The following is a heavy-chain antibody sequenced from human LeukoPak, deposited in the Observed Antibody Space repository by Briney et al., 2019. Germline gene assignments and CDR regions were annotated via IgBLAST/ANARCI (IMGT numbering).Heavy chain of an antibody. CDR3: ARESGEYSSSWLDAFDI. CDR2: INHSGST. J-gene: IGHJ3*02. D-gene: IGHD6-13*01. CDR1: GGSFSGYY. Sequence: PSETLSPTCAVYGGSFSGYYWSWIRQPPGKGLEWIGEINHSGSTNYNPSLKSRVTISVDTSKNQFSLKLSSVTAADTAVYYCARESGEYSSSWLDAFDIWGQGTMVTVSS. V-gene: IGHV4-34*01.